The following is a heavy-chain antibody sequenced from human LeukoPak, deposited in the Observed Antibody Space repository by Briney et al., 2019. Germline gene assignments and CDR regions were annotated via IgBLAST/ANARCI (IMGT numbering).Heavy chain of an antibody. D-gene: IGHD3-22*01. CDR1: GGSISSGGYY. Sequence: SQTLSLTCTVSGGSISSGGYYWSWIRQHPGKGLEWIGYIYYSGSTYYNPSLKSRATISVDTSKNQFSLKLSPVTAADTAVYYCARGPDSSGSDAFDIWGQGTMVTVSS. CDR3: ARGPDSSGSDAFDI. V-gene: IGHV4-31*03. CDR2: IYYSGST. J-gene: IGHJ3*02.